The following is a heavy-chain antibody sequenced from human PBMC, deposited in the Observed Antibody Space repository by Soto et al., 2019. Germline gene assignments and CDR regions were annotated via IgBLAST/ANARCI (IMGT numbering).Heavy chain of an antibody. J-gene: IGHJ4*02. V-gene: IGHV1-18*01. CDR1: GYTFPTYP. D-gene: IGHD6-13*01. CDR3: ARDRVEAALGTFDQ. Sequence: QVQLVQSGAEVKKPGASVKVSCKTSGYTFPTYPISWVRQAPGQGLEWVGWISTYNGKTNYGQKFQGRVTITTDTSASTAYMNLRNLRSDDTAVYYCARDRVEAALGTFDQWGQGTLVTVSS. CDR2: ISTYNGKT.